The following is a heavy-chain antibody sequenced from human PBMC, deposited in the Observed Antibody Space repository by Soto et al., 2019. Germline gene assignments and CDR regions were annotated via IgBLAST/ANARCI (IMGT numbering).Heavy chain of an antibody. J-gene: IGHJ6*02. CDR2: VDPSDSYT. Sequence: SLKISCKGSGYSFTSYWISWVRQMPGKGLEWMGRVDPSDSYTNYSPSFQGHVTISADKSISTAYLQWSSLKASDTAMYYCASPLGYCSSTSSCMDVWGQGTTVTVSS. D-gene: IGHD2-2*01. CDR1: GYSFTSYW. CDR3: ASPLGYCSSTSSCMDV. V-gene: IGHV5-10-1*01.